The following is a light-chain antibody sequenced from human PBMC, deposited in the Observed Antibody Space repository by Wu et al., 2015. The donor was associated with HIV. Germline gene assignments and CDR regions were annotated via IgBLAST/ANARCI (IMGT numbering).Light chain of an antibody. J-gene: IGKJ1*01. CDR1: QSISSW. Sequence: DIQMTQSPSTLSASVGDRVTITCRASQSISSWLAWYQQKPGKAPKLLMYKSSTLESAVPSRFSGSGSGTEFTLTINSLQPDDFATYYCQQYRHNVRTFGQGTKVEIK. CDR2: KSS. CDR3: QQYRHNVRT. V-gene: IGKV1-5*03.